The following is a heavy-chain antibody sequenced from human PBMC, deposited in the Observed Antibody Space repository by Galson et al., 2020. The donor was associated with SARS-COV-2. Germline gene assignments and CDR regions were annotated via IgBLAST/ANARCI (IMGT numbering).Heavy chain of an antibody. CDR2: ISYDGTKR. J-gene: IGHJ5*01. CDR1: GFTFSSSA. D-gene: IGHD6-13*01. CDR3: ARETDDYTSSWYDS. V-gene: IGHV3-30*04. Sequence: HSGGSLRLSCRASGFTFSSSAMHWVRQAPGKGLEWVAIISYDGTKRYNLDSVKGRFTISRDNSKNTLYLQMDSLTTEDTAVYYCARETDDYTSSWYDSWGQGTLVTVSS.